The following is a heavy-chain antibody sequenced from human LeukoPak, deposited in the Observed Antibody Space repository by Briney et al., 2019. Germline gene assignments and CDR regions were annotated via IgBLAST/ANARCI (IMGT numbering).Heavy chain of an antibody. Sequence: GGSLRLFCAASGFSFDDYGMTWVRQAPGKGLEWVSSINWNGGSTGYADSVKGRFTISRDNAKNSLYLQMNSLRVEDTALYYCASGWELPIDYWGRGTLVTVSS. D-gene: IGHD1-26*01. J-gene: IGHJ4*02. V-gene: IGHV3-20*04. CDR1: GFSFDDYG. CDR2: INWNGGST. CDR3: ASGWELPIDY.